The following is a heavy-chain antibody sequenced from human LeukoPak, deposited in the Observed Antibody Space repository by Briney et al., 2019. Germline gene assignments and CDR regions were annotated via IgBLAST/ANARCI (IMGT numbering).Heavy chain of an antibody. D-gene: IGHD2-2*01. Sequence: ASVKVSCKASGYTFTSYGISWVRQAPGQGLEWMGWISAYNGNTNYAQKLQGRVTMTTDTSTSTAYMELRSLRSDDTAVYYCARAGEDIVVVPAATSQDWFDPWGQGTLVTVSS. V-gene: IGHV1-18*01. CDR2: ISAYNGNT. CDR1: GYTFTSYG. J-gene: IGHJ5*02. CDR3: ARAGEDIVVVPAATSQDWFDP.